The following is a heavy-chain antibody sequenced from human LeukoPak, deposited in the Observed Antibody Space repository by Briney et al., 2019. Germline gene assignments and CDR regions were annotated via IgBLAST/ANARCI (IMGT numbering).Heavy chain of an antibody. CDR2: IYYSGGT. V-gene: IGHV4-59*01. J-gene: IGHJ6*02. CDR3: ARDGGNVVRGVIGYYYYGMDV. CDR1: GGSISSYY. Sequence: SETLSLTCTVSGGSISSYYWSWIRQPPGKGLEWIGYIYYSGGTNYNPSLKSRVTISVDTSKNQFSLKLSSVTAADTAVYYCARDGGNVVRGVIGYYYYGMDVWGQGTTVTVSS. D-gene: IGHD3-10*01.